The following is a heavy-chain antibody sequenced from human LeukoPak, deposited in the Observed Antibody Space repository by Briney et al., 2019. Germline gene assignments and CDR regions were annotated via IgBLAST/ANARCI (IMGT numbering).Heavy chain of an antibody. CDR2: IYYSGST. Sequence: SETLSLTCTVSGGSISSSSYYWGWIRQPPGKGLEWIGSIYYSGSTYYNPSPKSRVTISVDTSKNQFSLKLSSVTAADTAVYYCARFRSWYNYFDYWGQGTLVTVSS. CDR1: GGSISSSSYY. D-gene: IGHD6-13*01. J-gene: IGHJ4*02. V-gene: IGHV4-39*01. CDR3: ARFRSWYNYFDY.